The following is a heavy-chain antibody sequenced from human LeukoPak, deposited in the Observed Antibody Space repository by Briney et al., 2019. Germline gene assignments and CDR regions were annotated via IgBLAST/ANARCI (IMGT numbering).Heavy chain of an antibody. CDR2: INHSGSA. V-gene: IGHV4-34*01. CDR1: GGPFSGHY. CDR3: ATMRGYCSSPTCQDS. J-gene: IGHJ4*02. D-gene: IGHD2-2*01. Sequence: SKTLSLTCAVYGGPFSGHYWRWIRQPPGKGLEWIGEINHSGSANYSPSLKSRVTLSVDTSKNQFSLKLSSVTAADTAMYYCATMRGYCSSPTCQDSWGQGTLVTVSS.